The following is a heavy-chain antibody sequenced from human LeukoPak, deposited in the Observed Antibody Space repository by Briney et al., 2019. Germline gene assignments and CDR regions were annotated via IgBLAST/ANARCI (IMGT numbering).Heavy chain of an antibody. V-gene: IGHV4-4*07. Sequence: SETLSLTCTVSGGSISSYYWSWIRQPAGKGLEWIGRIYTSGSTNYNPSLKSRVTISVDKSKNQFSLKLSSVTAADTAVYYCARTRYSSEGSYYYYMDVWGKGTTVTLSS. CDR2: IYTSGST. J-gene: IGHJ6*03. D-gene: IGHD6-25*01. CDR3: ARTRYSSEGSYYYYMDV. CDR1: GGSISSYY.